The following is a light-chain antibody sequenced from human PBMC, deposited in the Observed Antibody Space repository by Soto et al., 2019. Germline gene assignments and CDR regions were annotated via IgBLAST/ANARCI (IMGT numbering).Light chain of an antibody. CDR2: KAS. J-gene: IGKJ1*01. CDR3: QHYKSYPWT. CDR1: QSIDSW. Sequence: DIQLTQSPSTMSVSVGDRVTITCRASQSIDSWLAWYQQKPGKAPKFLMYKASNLESGVPSRFSGSGSETEFTLTIGSLQPDDFAIYYCQHYKSYPWTFGQWTKVDNK. V-gene: IGKV1-5*03.